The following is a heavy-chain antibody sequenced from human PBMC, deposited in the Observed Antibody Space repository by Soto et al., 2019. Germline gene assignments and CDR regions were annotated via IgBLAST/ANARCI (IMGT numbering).Heavy chain of an antibody. CDR3: ARVHVMVVAGSTFDY. D-gene: IGHD6-19*01. Sequence: PGGSLRLSGAASGFTFSSYAIHWVRQAPCKGLEWVAVISYDGSNKYYADSVKGRFTISRDNSKNTLYLQMNSLRAEDTAVYYCARVHVMVVAGSTFDYCGHGTLVTFSS. J-gene: IGHJ4*01. V-gene: IGHV3-30-3*01. CDR2: ISYDGSNK. CDR1: GFTFSSYA.